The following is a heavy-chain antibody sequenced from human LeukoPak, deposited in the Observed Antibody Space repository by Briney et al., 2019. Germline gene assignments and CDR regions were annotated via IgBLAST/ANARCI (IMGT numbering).Heavy chain of an antibody. CDR1: GGSFSGYY. CDR3: VRRGPGVYFDY. Sequence: PSETLSLTCAVYGGSFSGYYWSWIRQPPGKGLEWIGEINHSGSTNYNPSLKSRVAISVDSSKNQISLNLTSVTAADTAVYYCVRRGPGVYFDYWGQGTLVIVSA. CDR2: INHSGST. V-gene: IGHV4-34*01. J-gene: IGHJ4*02.